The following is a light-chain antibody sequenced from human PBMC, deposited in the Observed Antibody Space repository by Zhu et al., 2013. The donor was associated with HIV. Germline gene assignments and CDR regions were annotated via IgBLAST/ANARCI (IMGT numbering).Light chain of an antibody. Sequence: QSALTQPASVSGSPGQPITISCTGTISDIGTYNFVSWYQQHPDKAPKVLIYDVTTRPSGVSDRFSGSKSGNTASLTISGLQAEDEADYYCSAYTSTSTLLFGGGTKLTVL. J-gene: IGLJ2*01. CDR3: SAYTSTSTLL. CDR1: ISDIGTYNF. CDR2: DVT. V-gene: IGLV2-14*03.